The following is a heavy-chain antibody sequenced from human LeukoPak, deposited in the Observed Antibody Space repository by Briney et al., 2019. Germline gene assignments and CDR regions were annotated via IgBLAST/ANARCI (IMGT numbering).Heavy chain of an antibody. J-gene: IGHJ4*02. CDR3: ASYGGFDCFDF. CDR2: IDGGGSST. D-gene: IGHD4-23*01. V-gene: IGHV3-74*01. Sequence: GGSLRLSCAASGFTFNNYWMHWVRQAPGMRLVWVSRIDGGGSSTSYADSVKGRFTISRDSAKNTLYLQMDSLRAEDTAVYYCASYGGFDCFDFWGQGTLVTVSS. CDR1: GFTFNNYW.